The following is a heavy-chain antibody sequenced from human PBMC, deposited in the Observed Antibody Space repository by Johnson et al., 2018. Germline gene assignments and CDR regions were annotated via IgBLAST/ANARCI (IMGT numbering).Heavy chain of an antibody. Sequence: QVQLQQWGAGLLKPSETXSLTCAVYGGSFSGYYWSWIRQPPGKGLEWIGEINHSGSTKYNPSLKSRVTISVDTSKNQFSLKLSSVTAADTAVYYCARGWGIEYCSGGSCYSDYMEVWGKGTTVTVSS. CDR1: GGSFSGYY. V-gene: IGHV4-34*01. D-gene: IGHD2-15*01. CDR3: ARGWGIEYCSGGSCYSDYMEV. J-gene: IGHJ6*03. CDR2: INHSGST.